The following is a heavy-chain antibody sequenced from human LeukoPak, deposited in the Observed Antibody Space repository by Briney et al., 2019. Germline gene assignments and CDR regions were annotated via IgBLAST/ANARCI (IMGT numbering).Heavy chain of an antibody. V-gene: IGHV3-23*01. CDR1: GFTFSSYV. CDR3: AKDVGMDV. J-gene: IGHJ6*02. CDR2: ISGSGGAT. Sequence: AGSLTLSCAASGFTFSSYVMGWVRQAPGKGLEWVSLISGSGGATYYADSVKGRSTISRDNSKNTLYLQMNSLRAEDTAVYYCAKDVGMDVWGQRTAGSVSS.